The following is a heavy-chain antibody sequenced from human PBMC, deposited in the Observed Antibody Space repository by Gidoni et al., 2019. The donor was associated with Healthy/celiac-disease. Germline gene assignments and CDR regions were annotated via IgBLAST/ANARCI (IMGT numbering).Heavy chain of an antibody. J-gene: IGHJ6*02. D-gene: IGHD3-10*01. CDR2: IYYRGST. V-gene: IGHV4-31*03. CDR1: GGSISRGGYY. Sequence: QVQLQESGPGLVKPSQTLSLTCTVSGGSISRGGYYWSWIRQHPGKGLEGIGYIYYRGSTYYNPSLQRRVTISVDTSKNQFSLKLSSVTAAATAVYYCARDQGDREVNYYYYGMDVWGQGTTVTVSS. CDR3: ARDQGDREVNYYYYGMDV.